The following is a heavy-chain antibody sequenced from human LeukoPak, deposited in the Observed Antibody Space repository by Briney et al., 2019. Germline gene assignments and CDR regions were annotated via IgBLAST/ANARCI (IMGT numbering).Heavy chain of an antibody. V-gene: IGHV3-23*01. CDR1: GFTFSNYG. J-gene: IGHJ4*02. Sequence: GGSLRLSCVASGFTFSNYGMSWVRQAAGKGLEWVSVTSGNTYSTYYADSVKGRFTISRDNSKNTLYLQMNSLRAEDTALYYCAKDLTSWNYWGQGTLVTVSS. CDR3: AKDLTSWNY. CDR2: TSGNTYST. D-gene: IGHD2-2*01.